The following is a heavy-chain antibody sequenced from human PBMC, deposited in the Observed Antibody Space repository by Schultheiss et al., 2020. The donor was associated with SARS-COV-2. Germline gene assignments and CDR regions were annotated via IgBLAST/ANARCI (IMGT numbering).Heavy chain of an antibody. Sequence: GGSLRLSCAASGFTFSDYYMSWIRQAPGKGLEWVSYISSSGSTIYYADSVKGRFTISRDNAKNSLYLQMNSLRAEDTAVYYCAKGEYQLPYNWFDPWGQGTLVTVSS. J-gene: IGHJ5*02. CDR2: ISSSGSTI. D-gene: IGHD2-2*01. CDR3: AKGEYQLPYNWFDP. CDR1: GFTFSDYY. V-gene: IGHV3-11*01.